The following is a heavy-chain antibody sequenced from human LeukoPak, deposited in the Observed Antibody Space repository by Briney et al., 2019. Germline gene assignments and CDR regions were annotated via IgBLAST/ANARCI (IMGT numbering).Heavy chain of an antibody. CDR2: SNAGNGNK. CDR3: ARERCSSTSCYGMDV. V-gene: IGHV1-3*02. CDR1: GYTFTSYA. D-gene: IGHD2-2*01. Sequence: EASVKVSCKASGYTFTSYAMHWVRQAPGQGLEWMGWSNAGNGNKKYSQEFQGRVTITRDTSASTAYMELSSLRSEDMAVYYCARERCSSTSCYGMDVWGQGTTVTVSS. J-gene: IGHJ6*02.